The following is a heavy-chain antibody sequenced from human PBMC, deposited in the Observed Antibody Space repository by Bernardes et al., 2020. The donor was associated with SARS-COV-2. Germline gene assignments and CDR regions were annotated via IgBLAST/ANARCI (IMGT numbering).Heavy chain of an antibody. Sequence: SETLSLTCTVSGGSISSSSYYWGWIRQPPGKGLEWIGSIYYSGSTYYNPSLKSRVTISVDTSKNQFSLKLSSVTAADTAVYSCARQFIAVAGFDYWGQGTLVTVSS. V-gene: IGHV4-39*01. CDR2: IYYSGST. D-gene: IGHD6-19*01. CDR3: ARQFIAVAGFDY. J-gene: IGHJ4*02. CDR1: GGSISSSSYY.